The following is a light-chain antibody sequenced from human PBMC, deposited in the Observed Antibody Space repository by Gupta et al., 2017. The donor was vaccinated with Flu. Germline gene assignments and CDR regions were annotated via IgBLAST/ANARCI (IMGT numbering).Light chain of an antibody. Sequence: DRVTITFRASQSISSYLNWYQQKPGKAPKLLIYAASSLQSGVPSRFSGSGSGTDFTLTISSLQPEDFATYYCQQSYSTPPWTFGQGSKVEIK. J-gene: IGKJ1*01. CDR1: QSISSY. CDR2: AAS. CDR3: QQSYSTPPWT. V-gene: IGKV1-39*01.